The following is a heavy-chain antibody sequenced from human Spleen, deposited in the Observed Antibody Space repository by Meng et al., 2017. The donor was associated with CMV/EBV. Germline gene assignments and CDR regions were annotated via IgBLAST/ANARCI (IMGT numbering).Heavy chain of an antibody. D-gene: IGHD2-15*01. J-gene: IGHJ4*02. CDR1: GFTFSDYA. Sequence: SGFTFSDYAMHWVRQATGKGLEWVAVISYDESNKYYADSVKGRFTISRDNSKNTLHLQMNSLRTEDTALYYCARDYCSGGSCPISHWGQGTLVTVSS. CDR2: ISYDESNK. V-gene: IGHV3-30*04. CDR3: ARDYCSGGSCPISH.